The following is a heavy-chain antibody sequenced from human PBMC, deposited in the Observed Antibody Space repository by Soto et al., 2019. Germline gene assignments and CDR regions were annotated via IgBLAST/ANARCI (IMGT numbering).Heavy chain of an antibody. CDR3: ASGHYGSGPYYFDY. CDR2: IIPIFGTA. V-gene: IGHV1-69*13. J-gene: IGHJ4*02. Sequence: ASVKVSCKASGGTFSSYAISWVRQAPGQGLEWMGGIIPIFGTANYAQKFRGRVTITADESTSTVYMELSSLRSEDTAVYYCASGHYGSGPYYFDYWGQGTLVTVSS. CDR1: GGTFSSYA. D-gene: IGHD3-10*01.